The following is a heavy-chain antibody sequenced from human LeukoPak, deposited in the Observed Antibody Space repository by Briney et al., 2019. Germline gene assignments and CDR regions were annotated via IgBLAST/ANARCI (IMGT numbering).Heavy chain of an antibody. CDR1: GYSFTDYY. CDR3: ARADRLHGGPYLIGP. CDR2: INPNSGGT. V-gene: IGHV1-2*02. D-gene: IGHD2-21*01. Sequence: GSVKVSCKTSGYSFTDYYMHWVRQAPGQGLEWMGWINPNSGGTSSAQKFHGRVTMTSDTSITTVYMEVSWLTSDDTAIYYCARADRLHGGPYLIGPWGQGTLVTVSS. J-gene: IGHJ5*02.